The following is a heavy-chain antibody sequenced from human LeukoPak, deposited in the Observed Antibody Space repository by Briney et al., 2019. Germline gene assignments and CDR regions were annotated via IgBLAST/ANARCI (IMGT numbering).Heavy chain of an antibody. Sequence: AEPLKISCKGSGYNFTTYWIGWVRQMPGKGLEWMGIIYPGDSDTRYSPSFQGQVTISADKSISTAYLQWSSLTASDTAMYYCARSEEELQSFDPWGQGTLVTVSS. V-gene: IGHV5-51*01. D-gene: IGHD1-7*01. CDR3: ARSEEELQSFDP. J-gene: IGHJ5*02. CDR1: GYNFTTYW. CDR2: IYPGDSDT.